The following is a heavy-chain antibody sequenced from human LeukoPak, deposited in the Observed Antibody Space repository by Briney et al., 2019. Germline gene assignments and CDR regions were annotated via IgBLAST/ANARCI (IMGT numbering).Heavy chain of an antibody. CDR3: AREPYDSSGYYFDY. Sequence: GGSLRLSCAASGFTFSSYGMHWVRQAPGKGLEWVSFIRYDGSNEYYADSVRGRFTISRDNSKNTLYLQMNSLRAEDTAVYYCAREPYDSSGYYFDYWGQGTLVTVSS. V-gene: IGHV3-30*02. D-gene: IGHD3-22*01. J-gene: IGHJ4*02. CDR1: GFTFSSYG. CDR2: IRYDGSNE.